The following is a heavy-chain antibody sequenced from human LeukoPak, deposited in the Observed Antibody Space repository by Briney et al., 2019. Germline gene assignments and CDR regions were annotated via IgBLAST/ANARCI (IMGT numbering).Heavy chain of an antibody. J-gene: IGHJ4*02. CDR1: GFTFSDYG. V-gene: IGHV3-33*01. CDR2: IWYDGSNK. D-gene: IGHD5-18*01. CDR3: ARFGGYSYGYSEIFDY. Sequence: PGGSLRLSCAASGFTFSDYGMHWVRQAPGKGLEWVAVIWYDGSNKYYADSVKGRFTISRDNSKNTLYLQMNSLRAEDTAVYYCARFGGYSYGYSEIFDYWGQGTLVTVSS.